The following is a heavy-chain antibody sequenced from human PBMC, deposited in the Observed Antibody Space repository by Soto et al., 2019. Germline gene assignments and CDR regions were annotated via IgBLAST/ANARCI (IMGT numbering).Heavy chain of an antibody. Sequence: ALLNVSCKASGYTFTSYGISWVLQATGQGLEWMGWISAYNGNTNYAQKLQGRVTMTTDTSTSTAYMELRSLRSDDTAVYYCARVGYDFWSGGYYGMDVWGQGTTVTVSS. CDR2: ISAYNGNT. CDR1: GYTFTSYG. CDR3: ARVGYDFWSGGYYGMDV. J-gene: IGHJ6*02. D-gene: IGHD3-3*01. V-gene: IGHV1-18*01.